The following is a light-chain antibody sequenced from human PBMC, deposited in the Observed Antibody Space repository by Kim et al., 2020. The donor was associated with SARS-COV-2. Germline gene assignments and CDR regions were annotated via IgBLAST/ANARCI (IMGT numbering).Light chain of an antibody. CDR2: LGS. CDR3: MQALQPPGYS. Sequence: DIVMTQSPLSLPVTPGEPASISCRSSQSLLHSNGYNYLDWYLQKPGQSPQLLIYLGSNRASGVPDRFSGSGSGTDFTLKISSVEAEDFWVSYCMQALQPPGYSFAQGTTLEI. V-gene: IGKV2-28*01. CDR1: QSLLHSNGYNY. J-gene: IGKJ2*03.